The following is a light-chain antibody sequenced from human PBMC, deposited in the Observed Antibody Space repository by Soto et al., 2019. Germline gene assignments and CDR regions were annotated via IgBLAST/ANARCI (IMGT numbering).Light chain of an antibody. CDR1: QSIGTS. CDR3: QQHGSYPRT. Sequence: DIQMTPSPSTLSASVGDRVTITCRASQSIGTSLAWYQQRPGKAPKLLIYLASNLEVGVPSRFSGSGSGTEFTLAISSLQPDDFATYYCQQHGSYPRTLGQWTKVEI. CDR2: LAS. V-gene: IGKV1-5*03. J-gene: IGKJ1*01.